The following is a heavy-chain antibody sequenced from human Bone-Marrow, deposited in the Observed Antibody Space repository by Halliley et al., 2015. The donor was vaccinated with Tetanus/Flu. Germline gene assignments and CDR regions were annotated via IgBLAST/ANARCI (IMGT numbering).Heavy chain of an antibody. CDR3: ARGGSSWSGGSYYYYYAMDV. CDR2: VGNT. V-gene: IGHV3-53*01. D-gene: IGHD6-13*01. Sequence: VGNTYYADSMEGRFPISRDNSKNTLYLQMDSLRAEDTAVYYCARGGSSWSGGSYYYYYAMDVWGQGTTVTVSS. J-gene: IGHJ6*02.